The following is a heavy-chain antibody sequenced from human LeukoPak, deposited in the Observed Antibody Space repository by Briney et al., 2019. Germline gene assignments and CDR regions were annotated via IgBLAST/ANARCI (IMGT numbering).Heavy chain of an antibody. J-gene: IGHJ4*02. D-gene: IGHD5-18*01. CDR3: AREVGEDTAMNY. CDR2: INPNSGGT. V-gene: IGHV1-2*06. CDR1: GYTFTGYY. Sequence: ASVKVSCKASGYTFTGYYMHWVRQAPGQGLEWMGRINPNSGGTNYAQKFQGRVTMTRGTSISTAYMELSRLRSDDTSVYYCAREVGEDTAMNYWGQGTLVTVSS.